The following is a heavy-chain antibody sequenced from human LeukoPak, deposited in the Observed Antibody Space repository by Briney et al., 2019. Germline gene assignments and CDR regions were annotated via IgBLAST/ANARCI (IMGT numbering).Heavy chain of an antibody. V-gene: IGHV3-7*05. CDR3: ARDPYSSTWSYGMNV. CDR1: GFTFSTYW. CDR2: IKQDGSEE. Sequence: GGSLRLSCAASGFTFSTYWMSWVRQAPGKGLEWVANIKQDGSEEVYVDSVRGRFTTSRDNAKNSLFLQMNTLRGEDTAVYYCARDPYSSTWSYGMNVWGQGTTVTVSS. D-gene: IGHD6-6*01. J-gene: IGHJ6*02.